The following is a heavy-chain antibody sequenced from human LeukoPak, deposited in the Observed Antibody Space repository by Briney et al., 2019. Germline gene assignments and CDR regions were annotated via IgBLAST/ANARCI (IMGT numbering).Heavy chain of an antibody. D-gene: IGHD2-2*02. J-gene: IGHJ4*02. V-gene: IGHV3-64*01. CDR1: GFSFSAYT. Sequence: GGSLRLSCAASGFSFSAYTMHWVRQAPGKGLEYVSAINSNGGSKYYASSVKGRFTISRDNYKNTVYLQMGSLTTEDVALYYCAREFCDTNNCYRASLAYWGQGTLVSVSS. CDR3: AREFCDTNNCYRASLAY. CDR2: INSNGGSK.